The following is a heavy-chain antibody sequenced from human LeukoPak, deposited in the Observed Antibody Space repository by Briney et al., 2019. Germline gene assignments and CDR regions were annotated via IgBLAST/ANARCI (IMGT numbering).Heavy chain of an antibody. CDR1: GGPFSGYY. V-gene: IGHV4-34*01. CDR2: MNPSGNT. J-gene: IGHJ6*03. D-gene: IGHD3-22*01. Sequence: SETLSLTCAVYGGPFSGYYWTWIRQTPEKALEWIGEMNPSGNTNYNPSLKSRVTISVDTSKNQSSLELSSVTAADTAVYYCARGRQDVTMIVVVMTAVSYYLDVWGKGTPVTVS. CDR3: ARGRQDVTMIVVVMTAVSYYLDV.